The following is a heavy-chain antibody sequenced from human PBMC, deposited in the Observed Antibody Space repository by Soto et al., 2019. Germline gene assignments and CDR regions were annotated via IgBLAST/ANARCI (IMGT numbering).Heavy chain of an antibody. D-gene: IGHD5-12*01. CDR2: IIPSSGRT. V-gene: IGHV1-69*01. CDR1: GGTFSSLG. Sequence: QVQLVQSGAEVKRPGSSVKVSCEASGGTFSSLGFTWVRQAPGQGLEWMGGIIPSSGRTTFAPKFLGRVTITADESTRSTYMELTALTSDDTAIYYCATRGTQGRWLGLGDYWGQASLVTVCS. J-gene: IGHJ4*02. CDR3: ATRGTQGRWLGLGDY.